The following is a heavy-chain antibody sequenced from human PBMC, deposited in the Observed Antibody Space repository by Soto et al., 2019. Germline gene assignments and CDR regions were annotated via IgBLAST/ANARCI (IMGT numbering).Heavy chain of an antibody. CDR1: GFTFSSYA. D-gene: IGHD3-10*01. J-gene: IGHJ1*01. Sequence: GGSLRLSCSASGFTFSSYAMHWVRQAPGKGLEYVSAISSNGGSTYYADSVKGRFTISRDNSKNTLYLQMSSLRAEDTAVYYCVKEKTYGSGSYYQYFQHWGQGTLVTVSS. V-gene: IGHV3-64D*08. CDR2: ISSNGGST. CDR3: VKEKTYGSGSYYQYFQH.